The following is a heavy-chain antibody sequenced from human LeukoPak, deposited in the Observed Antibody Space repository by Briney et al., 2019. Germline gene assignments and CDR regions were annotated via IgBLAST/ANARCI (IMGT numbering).Heavy chain of an antibody. CDR3: ATSPSIPAAPNDY. CDR2: VDPEEGET. D-gene: IGHD2-2*01. Sequence: ASVKVSCKASGYTFTSYYMHWVRQAPGKGLEWMGRVDPEEGETIYADRFQGKLIITADTFTDTAYMELSSLRSEDTAVYFCATSPSIPAAPNDYWGQGTLVTVSS. CDR1: GYTFTSYY. V-gene: IGHV1-69-2*01. J-gene: IGHJ4*02.